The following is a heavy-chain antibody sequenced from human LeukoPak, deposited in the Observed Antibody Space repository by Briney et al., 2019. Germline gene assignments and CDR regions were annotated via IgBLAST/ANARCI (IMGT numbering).Heavy chain of an antibody. J-gene: IGHJ4*02. CDR1: GYSISSGYY. CDR2: IYHSGST. CDR3: ARVGITIFGVDWYYFDY. D-gene: IGHD3-3*01. Sequence: SETLSLTCTVSGYSISSGYYWGWIRQPPGKGLEWIGSIYHSGSTYSIPSLKSRVTISVDTSKNQFSLKLSSVTAADTAVYYCARVGITIFGVDWYYFDYWGQGTLVTVSS. V-gene: IGHV4-38-2*02.